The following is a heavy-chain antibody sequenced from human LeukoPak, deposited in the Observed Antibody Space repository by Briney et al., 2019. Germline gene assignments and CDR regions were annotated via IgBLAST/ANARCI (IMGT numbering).Heavy chain of an antibody. J-gene: IGHJ4*02. CDR1: GFTFSRYW. V-gene: IGHV3-48*04. CDR2: ISSSGSTI. D-gene: IGHD1-26*01. CDR3: ARDRYSGSYPLDY. Sequence: GGSLRLSCAASGFTFSRYWMSWVRQAPGKGLEWVSYISSSGSTIYYADSVKGRFTISRDNAKNSLYLQMNSLRAEDTAVYYCARDRYSGSYPLDYWGQGTLVTVSS.